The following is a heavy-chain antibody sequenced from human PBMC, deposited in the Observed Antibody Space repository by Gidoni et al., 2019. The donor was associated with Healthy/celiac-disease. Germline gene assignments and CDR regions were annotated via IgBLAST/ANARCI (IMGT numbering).Heavy chain of an antibody. CDR1: GFTFSSYA. Sequence: EVQLLESGGGLVQPGGSLRLSCAASGFTFSSYAMSWVRQAPGKGLGWVSAISGSGGSTYYADSVKGRFTISRDNSKNTLYLQMNSLRAEDTAVYYCAKDREFYGDGPYFDYWGQGTLVTVSS. V-gene: IGHV3-23*01. CDR2: ISGSGGST. CDR3: AKDREFYGDGPYFDY. D-gene: IGHD4-17*01. J-gene: IGHJ4*02.